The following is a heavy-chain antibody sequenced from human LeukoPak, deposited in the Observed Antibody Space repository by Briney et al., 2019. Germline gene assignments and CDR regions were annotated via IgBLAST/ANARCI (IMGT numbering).Heavy chain of an antibody. J-gene: IGHJ4*02. Sequence: GGSLRLSCAASGFSFSSYTMNWVRQAPGKGLEWVSSISSSSSYIYYADSVKGRFTISRDSAKNSLYLQMNSLRAKDTAVYYCAKARGYCSGGTCYSGFDYWGQGTLVTVSS. CDR2: ISSSSSYI. V-gene: IGHV3-21*04. D-gene: IGHD2-15*01. CDR3: AKARGYCSGGTCYSGFDY. CDR1: GFSFSSYT.